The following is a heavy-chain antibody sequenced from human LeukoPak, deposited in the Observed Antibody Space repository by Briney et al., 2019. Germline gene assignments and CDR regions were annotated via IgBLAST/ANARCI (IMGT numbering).Heavy chain of an antibody. CDR3: ARDRGSSWSYGMDV. J-gene: IGHJ6*02. CDR1: GYSFTGYY. V-gene: IGHV1-2*04. D-gene: IGHD6-13*01. Sequence: ASVKVSCKASGYSFTGYYMHWVRQAPGQGLEWVGWINPNSGGTNYAQKFQGWVTMTRDTSIGTAYMEVSRLRSDDTAVYYCARDRGSSWSYGMDVWGQGTTVTVSS. CDR2: INPNSGGT.